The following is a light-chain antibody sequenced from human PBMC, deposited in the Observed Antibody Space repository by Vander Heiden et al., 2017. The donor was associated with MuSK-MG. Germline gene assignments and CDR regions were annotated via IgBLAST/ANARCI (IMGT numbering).Light chain of an antibody. V-gene: IGLV1-36*01. CDR1: SSNIANNA. CDR3: AAWDGRRNGRV. CDR2: YDD. Sequence: QSVLTQPPSVSEAPRQRVTMSCSGSSSNIANNAVNWYQQLPGKPPKLLIHYDDLQPSGVPDRFSGCKSGTSASLAISGLQSEDEADYCCAAWDGRRNGRVFDGGTKLTVL. J-gene: IGLJ2*01.